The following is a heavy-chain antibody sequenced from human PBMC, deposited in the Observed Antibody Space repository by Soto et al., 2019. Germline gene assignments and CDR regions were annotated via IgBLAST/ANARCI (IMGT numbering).Heavy chain of an antibody. Sequence: SETLSLTCDVYGGSFSDYIWTWIRQTPGKGLQWIGQINHSGSANYNPSLKSRVTISEHTSSSQFSLELSSVTAADTAVYYCARGLISGSHYSGGWYYFDSWGQGTQVTVSS. V-gene: IGHV4-34*01. D-gene: IGHD1-26*01. CDR3: ARGLISGSHYSGGWYYFDS. J-gene: IGHJ4*02. CDR2: INHSGSA. CDR1: GGSFSDYI.